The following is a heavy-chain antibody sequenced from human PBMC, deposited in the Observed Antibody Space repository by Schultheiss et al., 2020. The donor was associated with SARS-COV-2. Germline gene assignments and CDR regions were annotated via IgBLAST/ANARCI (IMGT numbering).Heavy chain of an antibody. CDR3: AREAGDGYNPRRFDY. CDR2: IYTSGST. J-gene: IGHJ4*02. D-gene: IGHD5-24*01. CDR1: GGSISSYY. Sequence: SQTLSLTCTVSGGSISSYYWSWIRQPAGKGLEWIGRIYTSGSTNYNPSLKSRVTMSVDTSKNQFSLKLSSVTAADTAVYYCAREAGDGYNPRRFDYWGQGTLVTVSS. V-gene: IGHV4-4*07.